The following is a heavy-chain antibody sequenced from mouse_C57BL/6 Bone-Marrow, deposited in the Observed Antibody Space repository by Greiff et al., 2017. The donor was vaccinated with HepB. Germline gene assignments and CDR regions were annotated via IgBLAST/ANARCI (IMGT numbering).Heavy chain of an antibody. J-gene: IGHJ3*01. Sequence: VKLVESGAELARPGASVKLSCKASGYTFTSYGISWVKQRTGQGLEWIGEIYPRSGNTYYNEKFKGKATLTADKSSSTAYMELRSLTSEDSAVYFCARDDYSAWFAYWGQGTLVTVSA. V-gene: IGHV1-81*01. CDR2: IYPRSGNT. D-gene: IGHD2-4*01. CDR3: ARDDYSAWFAY. CDR1: GYTFTSYG.